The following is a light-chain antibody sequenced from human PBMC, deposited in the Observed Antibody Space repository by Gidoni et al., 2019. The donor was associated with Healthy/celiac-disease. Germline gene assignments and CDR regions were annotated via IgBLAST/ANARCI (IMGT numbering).Light chain of an antibody. CDR2: GAS. V-gene: IGKV3-20*01. Sequence: IVLTQSPGTLSLSPGERATLSCRASQSVSSSYLAWYQQKPGQAPRLLIYGASSRATGIPDRFSGSGSGTDFTLTISRLEPEDVAVYYCQQYGSSPPVTFGQGTRLEIK. CDR3: QQYGSSPPVT. CDR1: QSVSSSY. J-gene: IGKJ5*01.